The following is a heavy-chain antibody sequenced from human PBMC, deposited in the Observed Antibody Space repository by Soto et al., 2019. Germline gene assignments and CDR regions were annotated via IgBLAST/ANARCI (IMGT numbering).Heavy chain of an antibody. D-gene: IGHD1-26*01. CDR3: ARGATTSGFDY. V-gene: IGHV4-61*01. CDR1: GGSVSSGSYY. CDR2: IYYSGST. J-gene: IGHJ4*02. Sequence: QVQLQESGPGLVKPSETLSLTCTVSGGSVSSGSYYWSWIRQPPGKGLEWIGYIYYSGSTNYNPSLKSRVTRSVDTSKHQFSLKLSSVTAADTAGYYCARGATTSGFDYWGQGTLVTVSS.